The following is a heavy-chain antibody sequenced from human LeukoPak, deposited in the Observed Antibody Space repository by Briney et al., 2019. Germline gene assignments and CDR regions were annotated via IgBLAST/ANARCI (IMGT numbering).Heavy chain of an antibody. CDR1: GFTFSSFD. D-gene: IGHD1-26*01. CDR2: ISGGTFTI. J-gene: IGHJ4*02. V-gene: IGHV3-48*02. Sequence: GGSLRLSCAVSGFTFSSFDMNWVRQAPGKGLEWVSYISGGTFTIYYADSVKGRFTISRDNAKNLLYLQMNGLRDEDTAVYYCARDLISGPYTFDYWGRGTLVTVSS. CDR3: ARDLISGPYTFDY.